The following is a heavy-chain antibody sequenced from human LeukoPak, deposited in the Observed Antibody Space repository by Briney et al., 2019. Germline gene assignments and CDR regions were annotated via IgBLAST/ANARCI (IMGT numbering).Heavy chain of an antibody. J-gene: IGHJ4*02. Sequence: SETLSLTCTVSGYSISSGYWGWVRQPPGKGLEWIGSIHHPGRTYYNPSLKSRVTISIDTSKNQFSLKPSSVTAADTAVYYCARDSRYCSGASCYSWGQGTLVTVSS. D-gene: IGHD2-2*01. CDR2: IHHPGRT. CDR1: GYSISSGY. V-gene: IGHV4-38-2*02. CDR3: ARDSRYCSGASCYS.